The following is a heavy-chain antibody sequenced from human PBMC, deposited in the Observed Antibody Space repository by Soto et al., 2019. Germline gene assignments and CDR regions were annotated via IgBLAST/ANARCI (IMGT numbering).Heavy chain of an antibody. CDR1: GGSISSGGSS. Sequence: SETLFLTCAVSGGSISSGGSSWSWIRQPPGKGLEWIGYIYHSGSTYYNPSLKSRVTISVDRSKNQFSLKLSSVTAADTAVYYCARAGDSSGPVALGYWGQGTLVTVSS. CDR2: IYHSGST. J-gene: IGHJ4*02. D-gene: IGHD6-19*01. CDR3: ARAGDSSGPVALGY. V-gene: IGHV4-30-2*01.